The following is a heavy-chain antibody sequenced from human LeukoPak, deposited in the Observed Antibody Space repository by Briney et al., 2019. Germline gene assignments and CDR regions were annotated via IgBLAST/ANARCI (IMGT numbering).Heavy chain of an antibody. CDR3: ARLYCGGECYSGYFDY. CDR2: IYYTGST. V-gene: IGHV4-39*01. J-gene: IGHJ4*02. CDR1: GGSISSSSWY. Sequence: SETLSLACTVSGGSISSSSWYWDWIRQPPGKGLEWIGTIYYTGSTYYNPSLKSRVTISVDTSKDQFSLKLSSVTAADTAVYYCARLYCGGECYSGYFDYWGQGTLVTVSS. D-gene: IGHD2-21*01.